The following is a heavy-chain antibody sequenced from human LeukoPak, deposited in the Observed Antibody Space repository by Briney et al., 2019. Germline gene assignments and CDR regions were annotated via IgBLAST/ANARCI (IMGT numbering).Heavy chain of an antibody. CDR3: ARGTSGTEGRYFDY. D-gene: IGHD1-26*01. CDR1: GFIFSSYA. J-gene: IGHJ4*02. CDR2: ISSNGGST. Sequence: GGPLRLSCAASGFIFSSYAMHWVRQAPGKGLEYVSAISSNGGSTYYANSVKGRFTISRDNSKNTLYPQMGSLRAEDMAVYYCARGTSGTEGRYFDYWGQGTLVTVSS. V-gene: IGHV3-64*01.